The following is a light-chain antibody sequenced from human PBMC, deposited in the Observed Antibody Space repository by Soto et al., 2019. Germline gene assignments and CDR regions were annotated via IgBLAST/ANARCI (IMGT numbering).Light chain of an antibody. CDR3: QQYGSSPWT. CDR1: QSVSSSY. CDR2: GAS. V-gene: IGKV3-20*01. J-gene: IGKJ1*01. Sequence: EIVLTQSPGTLSLSPGERATLSCRASQSVSSSYLAWYQQKPGQAPRLLIYGASSRATGIPDRFSGSGYGTDFTLTISRLEPEDFAVYYCQQYGSSPWTFGQGTKVEGK.